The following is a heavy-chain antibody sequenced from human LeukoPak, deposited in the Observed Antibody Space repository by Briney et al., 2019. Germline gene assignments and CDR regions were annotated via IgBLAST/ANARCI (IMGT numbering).Heavy chain of an antibody. CDR3: ARTVADSFDY. Sequence: SGATLVNPTQTLTLTFTFSGFSLSTRGMCVGWIRQPPGKALEWFARFDWDDDKYISTSQKTRLTISKDTTKNHVGLTKTNMDPVDTATYYWARTVADSFDYWGQGTLVTVSS. D-gene: IGHD6-19*01. J-gene: IGHJ4*02. V-gene: IGHV2-70*11. CDR2: FDWDDDK. CDR1: GFSLSTRGMC.